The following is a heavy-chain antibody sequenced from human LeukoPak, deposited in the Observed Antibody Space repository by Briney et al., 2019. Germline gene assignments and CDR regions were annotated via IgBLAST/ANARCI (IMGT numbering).Heavy chain of an antibody. CDR2: IRYDGSNK. CDR3: AKDHIGSSWYGAFDI. J-gene: IGHJ3*02. Sequence: GGSLRLSCAASGFTFSSYAMHWVRQAPGKGLEWVAFIRYDGSNKYYADSVKGRFTISRDNSKNTLYLQMNSLRAEDTAVYYCAKDHIGSSWYGAFDIWGQGTMVTVSS. V-gene: IGHV3-30*02. CDR1: GFTFSSYA. D-gene: IGHD6-13*01.